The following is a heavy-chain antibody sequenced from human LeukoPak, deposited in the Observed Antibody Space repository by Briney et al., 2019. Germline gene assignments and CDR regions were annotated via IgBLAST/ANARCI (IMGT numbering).Heavy chain of an antibody. J-gene: IGHJ4*02. CDR3: ARGLTIFGVVITGFFDY. CDR1: GGSFSGYY. V-gene: IGHV4-34*01. Sequence: SETLSLTCAVYGGSFSGYYWSWIRQPPGKGLEWIGEINHSGSTNYNPSLKSRVTISVDTSKNQFSLKLSSVTAADTAVYYCARGLTIFGVVITGFFDYWGQGTLVTVSS. CDR2: INHSGST. D-gene: IGHD3-3*01.